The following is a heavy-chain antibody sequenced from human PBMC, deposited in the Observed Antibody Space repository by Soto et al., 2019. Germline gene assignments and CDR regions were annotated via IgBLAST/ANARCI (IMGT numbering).Heavy chain of an antibody. CDR3: AKDSGWVEKYYFDY. CDR2: ISYDGSNK. V-gene: IGHV3-30*18. D-gene: IGHD1-26*01. CDR1: GFTFSSYG. J-gene: IGHJ4*02. Sequence: GGSLRLSCAASGFTFSSYGMHWVRQAPGKGLEWVAVISYDGSNKYYADSVKGRFTISRDNSKNTLYLQMKSLRAEDTAVYYCAKDSGWVEKYYFDYWGQGTLVTVSS.